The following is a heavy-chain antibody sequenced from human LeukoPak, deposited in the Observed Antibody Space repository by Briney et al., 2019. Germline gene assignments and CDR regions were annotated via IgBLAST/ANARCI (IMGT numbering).Heavy chain of an antibody. D-gene: IGHD3-10*01. CDR3: AGGKYYGSGSYFDY. CDR1: GGSISSGGYS. Sequence: PSQTLSLTCAVSGGSISSGGYSWSWIRQPPGKGLEWIGYVYHSGSTYYNPSLKSRVTISVDRSKNQFSLKLSSVTAADTAVYYCAGGKYYGSGSYFDYWGQGTLVTVSS. V-gene: IGHV4-30-2*01. CDR2: VYHSGST. J-gene: IGHJ4*02.